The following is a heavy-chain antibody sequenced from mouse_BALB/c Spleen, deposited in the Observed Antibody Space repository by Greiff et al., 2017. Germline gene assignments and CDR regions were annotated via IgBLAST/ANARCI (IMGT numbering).Heavy chain of an antibody. CDR1: GFSLTSYG. D-gene: IGHD2-2*01. CDR3: ARGVYGYDEGFAY. Sequence: VMLVESGPGLVAPSQSLSITCTVSGFSLTSYGVHWVRQPPGKGLEWLGVIWAGGSTNYNSALMSRLSISKDNSKSQVFLKMNSLQTDDTAMYYCARGVYGYDEGFAYWGQGTLVTVSA. CDR2: IWAGGST. V-gene: IGHV2-9*02. J-gene: IGHJ3*01.